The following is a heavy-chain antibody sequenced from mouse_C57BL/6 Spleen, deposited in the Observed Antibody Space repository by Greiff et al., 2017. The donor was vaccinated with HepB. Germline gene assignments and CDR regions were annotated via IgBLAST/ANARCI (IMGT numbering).Heavy chain of an antibody. V-gene: IGHV3-1*01. CDR1: GYSITSGYD. Sequence: VQLQQSGPGMVKPSQSLSLTCTVTGYSITSGYDWHWIRHFPGNKLEWMGYISYSGSTNYNPSLKSRISITHDTSNNHFFLKLNSVTTEDTATYYCAGSYYSNLWFAYWGQGTLVTVSA. D-gene: IGHD2-5*01. J-gene: IGHJ3*01. CDR2: ISYSGST. CDR3: AGSYYSNLWFAY.